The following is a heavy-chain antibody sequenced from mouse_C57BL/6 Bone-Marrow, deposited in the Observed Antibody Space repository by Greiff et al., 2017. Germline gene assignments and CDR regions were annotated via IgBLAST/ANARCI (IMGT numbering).Heavy chain of an antibody. CDR2: IDPANGNT. Sequence: VQLKESVAELVRPGASVKLSCTASGFNIKNTYMHWVKQRPEQGLEWIGRIDPANGNTKYAPKFQGKATITADTSSNTAYLQLSSLTSEDTAIYYCDRGDRRYYYAMDYWGQGTSVTVSA. D-gene: IGHD2-14*01. J-gene: IGHJ4*01. V-gene: IGHV14-3*01. CDR3: DRGDRRYYYAMDY. CDR1: GFNIKNTY.